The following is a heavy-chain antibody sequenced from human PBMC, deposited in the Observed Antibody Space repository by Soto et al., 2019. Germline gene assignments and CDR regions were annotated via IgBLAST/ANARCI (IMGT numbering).Heavy chain of an antibody. CDR1: GVTFNRDS. D-gene: IGHD1-1*01. V-gene: IGHV3-48*01. Sequence: GGSLRLSCAASGVTFNRDSMNWVRQAPGKGLEWVSYISSSSSTIYYADSVKGRFTISRDNAKNSLYLQMNSLRAEVTAVYYCASVSGERLWGQRTMVTVSS. CDR3: ASVSGERL. CDR2: ISSSSSTI. J-gene: IGHJ3*01.